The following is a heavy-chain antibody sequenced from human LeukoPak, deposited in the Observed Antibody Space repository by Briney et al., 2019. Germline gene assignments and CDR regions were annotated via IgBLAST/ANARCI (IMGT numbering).Heavy chain of an antibody. D-gene: IGHD6-25*01. CDR3: ARRSAAKDAFDI. V-gene: IGHV3-53*01. CDR2: IYSGGST. CDR1: GFIFSTYS. J-gene: IGHJ3*02. Sequence: PGGSLRLSCAASGFIFSTYSLNWVHQAPGKGLEWVSIIYSGGSTFYADSVKGRFTISRDNSKNTLYLQMNSLRAEDTAVYYCARRSAAKDAFDIWGQGTMVTVSS.